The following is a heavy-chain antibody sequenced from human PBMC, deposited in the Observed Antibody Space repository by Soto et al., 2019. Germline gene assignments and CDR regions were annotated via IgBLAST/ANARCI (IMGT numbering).Heavy chain of an antibody. D-gene: IGHD3-22*01. CDR3: ARRANYYDSNLYYVDY. V-gene: IGHV4-4*02. J-gene: IGHJ4*02. CDR1: GASISSSNW. CDR2: IFHSGIT. Sequence: SETLSLTCAVSGASISSSNWWTWVRQPPGKGLEWIGEIFHSGITNYNPPLKSRVTISVDKSKNQFSLKLNSVTAADTAVYYCARRANYYDSNLYYVDYWGQGXLVTVYS.